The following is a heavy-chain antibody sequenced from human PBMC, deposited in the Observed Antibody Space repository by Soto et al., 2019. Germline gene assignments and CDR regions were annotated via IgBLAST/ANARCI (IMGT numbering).Heavy chain of an antibody. CDR1: GFTFDDYG. Sequence: EVQLVESGGGLVQPGRSVRLSCAASGFTFDDYGIHWVRQAPGKGLEWVSGISWNSGSIGYADSVKGQFIISRDNAKNSVYLQMNHLRPEDTAFYFCAKVSTTHTFGPLDPWGQGTLVTVSS. V-gene: IGHV3-9*01. CDR3: AKVSTTHTFGPLDP. J-gene: IGHJ5*02. D-gene: IGHD1-1*01. CDR2: ISWNSGSI.